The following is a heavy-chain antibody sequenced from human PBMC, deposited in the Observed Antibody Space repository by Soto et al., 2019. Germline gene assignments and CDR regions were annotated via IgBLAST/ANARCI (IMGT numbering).Heavy chain of an antibody. CDR2: INPSGGTA. J-gene: IGHJ4*02. V-gene: IGHV1-46*01. Sequence: ASLKVSCKASGDTFTRYYIHWVRQAPGQGLEWLGIINPSGGTATYAQNFQGRLIMNRDTSTTTVYMELSSLRPEDTAVYYCARDLGFFYGYGNYPYFDYWGQGTLVTVSS. CDR1: GDTFTRYY. D-gene: IGHD5-18*01. CDR3: ARDLGFFYGYGNYPYFDY.